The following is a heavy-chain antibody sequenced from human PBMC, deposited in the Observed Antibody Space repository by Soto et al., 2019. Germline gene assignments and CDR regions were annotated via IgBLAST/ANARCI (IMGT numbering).Heavy chain of an antibody. D-gene: IGHD3-9*01. V-gene: IGHV1-69*13. CDR3: ASGEGDTPFDWSLGYYYYYMGV. J-gene: IGHJ6*03. CDR2: IIPIFGTA. CDR1: GGTFSSYA. Sequence: SVKVSCKASGGTFSSYAISCVRQAPGQGLEWMGGIIPIFGTANYAQKFQGRVTITADESTSTAYIELSSLRSADTAVYYCASGEGDTPFDWSLGYYYYYMGVWGKGTTVTVSS.